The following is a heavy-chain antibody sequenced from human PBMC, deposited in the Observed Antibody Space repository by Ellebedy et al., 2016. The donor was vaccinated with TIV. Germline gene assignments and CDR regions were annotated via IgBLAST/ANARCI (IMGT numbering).Heavy chain of an antibody. CDR1: GFTFSSYS. J-gene: IGHJ3*02. V-gene: IGHV3-21*01. Sequence: GESLKISXAASGFTFSSYSMNWVRQAPGKGLEWVSSISSSSSYIYYADSVKGRFTISRDNAKNSLYLQMNSLRAEDTAVYYCARDRITMVRGPNDAFDIWGQGTMVTVSS. D-gene: IGHD3-10*01. CDR2: ISSSSSYI. CDR3: ARDRITMVRGPNDAFDI.